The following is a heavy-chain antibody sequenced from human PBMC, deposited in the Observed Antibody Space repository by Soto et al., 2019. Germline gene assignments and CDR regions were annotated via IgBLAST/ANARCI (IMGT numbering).Heavy chain of an antibody. V-gene: IGHV4-30-4*01. CDR3: ARSREFDY. CDR1: GGSISSGDYY. J-gene: IGHJ4*02. CDR2: IYYSGTT. Sequence: PSETLSLTCTVSGGSISSGDYYWSWIRQPPGKGLEWIGYIYYSGTTYYNPSLKSRVTISIDVSKNQFSLSLRSLTAADTAVYYCARSREFDYWSQGTLVTVSS.